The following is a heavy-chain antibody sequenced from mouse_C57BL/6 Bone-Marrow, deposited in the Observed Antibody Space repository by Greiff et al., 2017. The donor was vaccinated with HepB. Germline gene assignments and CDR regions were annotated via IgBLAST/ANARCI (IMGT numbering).Heavy chain of an antibody. CDR3: ARDQTVSPFAY. Sequence: EVQGVESGGGLVQSGRSLRLSCATSGFTFSDFYMEWVRQAPGKGLEWIAASRNKANDYTTEYSASVKGRFIVSRDTSQSILYLQMNALRAEDTAIYYCARDQTVSPFAYWGQGTLVTVSA. CDR2: SRNKANDYTT. J-gene: IGHJ3*01. CDR1: GFTFSDFY. D-gene: IGHD4-1*01. V-gene: IGHV7-1*01.